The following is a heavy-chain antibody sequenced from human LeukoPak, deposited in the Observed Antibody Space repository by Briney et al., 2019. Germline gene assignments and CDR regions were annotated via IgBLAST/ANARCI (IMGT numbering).Heavy chain of an antibody. V-gene: IGHV3-21*01. CDR3: ARDPERYSSSSGFGESDAFDI. D-gene: IGHD6-6*01. CDR1: GFTFSSYS. CDR2: ISSSSSYI. J-gene: IGHJ3*02. Sequence: GGSLRLSCAASGFTFSSYSMTWVRQAPGKGLEWVSSISSSSSYIYYADSVKGRFTISRDNAKNSLYLQMNSLRAEDTAVYYCARDPERYSSSSGFGESDAFDIWGQGTMVTVSS.